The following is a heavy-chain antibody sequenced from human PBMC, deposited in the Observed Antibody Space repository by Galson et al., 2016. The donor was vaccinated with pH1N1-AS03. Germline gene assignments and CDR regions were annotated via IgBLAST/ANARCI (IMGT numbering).Heavy chain of an antibody. J-gene: IGHJ2*01. D-gene: IGHD4-17*01. CDR3: ASFPTRRHWSFDV. CDR2: ASSSSSRI. CDR1: GFRFGDFA. V-gene: IGHV3-48*01. Sequence: SLRLSCAASGFRFGDFAMNWVRQVPGKGLEWVAYASSSSSRIEYAESVKGRFTISRDNAKKSLFLQMNSLRVDDTAIYYCASFPTRRHWSFDVWGRGTLVTVSS.